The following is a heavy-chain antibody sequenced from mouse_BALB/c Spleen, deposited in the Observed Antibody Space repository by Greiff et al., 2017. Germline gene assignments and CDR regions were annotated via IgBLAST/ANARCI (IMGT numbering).Heavy chain of an antibody. CDR3: ARGGGYFDY. CDR1: GYSFTSYC. J-gene: IGHJ2*01. D-gene: IGHD1-1*02. CDR2: INPSTGYT. V-gene: IGHV1-7*01. Sequence: VQLQESGADLVKPGASVTMSCKASGYSFTSYCMHWVKQRPGQGLEWIGYINPSTGYTEYNQKFKDKATLTADKSSSTAYMQLSSLTSEDSAVYYYARGGGYFDYWGQGTTVTVSS.